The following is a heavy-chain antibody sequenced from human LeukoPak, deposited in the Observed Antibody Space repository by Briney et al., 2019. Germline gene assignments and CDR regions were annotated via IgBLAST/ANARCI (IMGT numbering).Heavy chain of an antibody. V-gene: IGHV3-23*01. CDR3: AKPPPDSNSWLFDY. D-gene: IGHD6-13*01. J-gene: IGHJ4*02. CDR1: GFTFSTYA. CDR2: ISGNGGST. Sequence: PGGSLRLSCAASGFTFSTYAMSWVRQAPGKGLEWVSTISGNGGSTYYADSVKGRFTISRDNSKNTLYLQMNSLRAEDTAVYYCAKPPPDSNSWLFDYWGQGTLVTVSS.